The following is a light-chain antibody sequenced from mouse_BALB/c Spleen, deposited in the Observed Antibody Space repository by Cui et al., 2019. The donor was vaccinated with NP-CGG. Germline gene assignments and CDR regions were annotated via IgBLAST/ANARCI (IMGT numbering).Light chain of an antibody. CDR1: TGAVTTSNY. Sequence: QAVVTQESALTTSPGETVTLTCRSNTGAVTTSNYANWVQEKPDHLFTGLIGGTNNRAPGVPARFLSTLVGGKAALTITGAQTEDESIFFCALWYSNHWVFGGGTKLTVL. V-gene: IGLV1*01. CDR2: GTN. CDR3: ALWYSNHWV. J-gene: IGLJ1*01.